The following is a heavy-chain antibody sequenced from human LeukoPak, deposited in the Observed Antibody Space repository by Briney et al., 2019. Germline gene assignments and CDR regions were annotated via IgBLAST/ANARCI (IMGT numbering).Heavy chain of an antibody. CDR1: GGSISPYY. D-gene: IGHD3-10*02. J-gene: IGHJ4*02. CDR2: IYYSGNT. Sequence: SETLSLTCTVSGGSISPYYWSWIRQPPGKGLEWLGYIYYSGNTDCNPSLKSRVAISVDTSKNQFSLKLSSVTAADTAVYYCARSTGSTMFIDYWGQGTLVTVSS. CDR3: ARSTGSTMFIDY. V-gene: IGHV4-59*01.